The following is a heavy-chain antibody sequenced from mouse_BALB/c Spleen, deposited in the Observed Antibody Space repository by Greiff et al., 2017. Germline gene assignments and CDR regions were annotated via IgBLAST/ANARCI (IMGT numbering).Heavy chain of an antibody. V-gene: IGHV2-2*02. CDR1: GFSLTSYG. CDR3: ARKGGYGNYVDYYAMDY. J-gene: IGHJ4*01. Sequence: VQLQQSGPGLVQPSQSLSITCTVSGFSLTSYGVHWVRQSPGKGLEWLGVIWSGGSTDYNAAFISRLSISKDNSKSQVFFKMNSLQANDTAIYSCARKGGYGNYVDYYAMDYWGQGTSVTVSS. D-gene: IGHD2-10*02. CDR2: IWSGGST.